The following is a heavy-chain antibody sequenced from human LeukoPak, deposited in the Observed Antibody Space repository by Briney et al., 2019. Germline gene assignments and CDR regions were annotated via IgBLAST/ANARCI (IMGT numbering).Heavy chain of an antibody. CDR3: ARGPSGYHNT. CDR1: GGSISSSSYY. D-gene: IGHD5-12*01. Sequence: ETLSLTCTVSGGSISSSSYYWGWIRQPPGKGLEWVSLIYSGGSTYYADSVKGRFTNSRDNSKNTLYLQMNSLRAEDTAVYYCARGPSGYHNTGGQGTLVTVSS. J-gene: IGHJ4*02. CDR2: IYSGGST. V-gene: IGHV3-66*01.